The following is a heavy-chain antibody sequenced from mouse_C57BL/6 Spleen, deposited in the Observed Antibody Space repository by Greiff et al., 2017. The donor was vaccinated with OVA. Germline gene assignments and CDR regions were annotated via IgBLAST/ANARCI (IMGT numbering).Heavy chain of an antibody. Sequence: QVQLQQPGAELVRPGSSVKLSCKASGYTFTSYWMHWVKQRPIQGLEWIGNIDPSDSETHYNQKFKDKATLTVDKSSSTAYMQLSSLTSEDSAVYFCARSNWDRNYFDYWGQGTTLTVSS. J-gene: IGHJ2*01. D-gene: IGHD4-1*01. V-gene: IGHV1-52*01. CDR2: IDPSDSET. CDR1: GYTFTSYW. CDR3: ARSNWDRNYFDY.